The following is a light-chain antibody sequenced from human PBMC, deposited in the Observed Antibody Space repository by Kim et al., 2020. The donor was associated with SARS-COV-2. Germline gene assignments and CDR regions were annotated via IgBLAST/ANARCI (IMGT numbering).Light chain of an antibody. CDR2: GRN. CDR3: QSRDSGGDVL. J-gene: IGLJ2*01. CDR1: SLGSYY. Sequence: VAVGQTVRSTCKGGSLGSYYVTWYKQRPRQVPGLVIYGRNNRPSGIPDRFSGSSSGNTASLTISGAQAEDEADFYCQSRDSGGDVLFGGGTQLTVL. V-gene: IGLV3-19*01.